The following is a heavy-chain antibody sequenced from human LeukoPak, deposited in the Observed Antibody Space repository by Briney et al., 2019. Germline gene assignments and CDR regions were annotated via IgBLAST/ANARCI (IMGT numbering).Heavy chain of an antibody. D-gene: IGHD2-15*01. J-gene: IGHJ4*02. Sequence: ASVKVSCKASGYTFIGYYLHWVRQAPGQGLEWMGWINPHNGDTNCAQKFQGRVTMTRDTSITTAYMDLSRLKSEDTAVYYCATVRDIVVGGGPYYFDYWGQGTLVTVSS. V-gene: IGHV1-2*02. CDR3: ATVRDIVVGGGPYYFDY. CDR1: GYTFIGYY. CDR2: INPHNGDT.